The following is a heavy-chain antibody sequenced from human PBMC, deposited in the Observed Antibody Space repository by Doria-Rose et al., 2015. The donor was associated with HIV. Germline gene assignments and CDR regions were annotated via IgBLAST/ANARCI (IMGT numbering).Heavy chain of an antibody. D-gene: IGHD6-25*01. CDR3: AKQAVNWFDP. V-gene: IGHV4-39*01. Sequence: QVQLQESGPGLVKPSETLSLTCTVSGGSVASGTPYWDWIRQTPGKGLEWIGTIYYSGTTYYNPSLSGRVTISLHTSKNQYSLKLIPVTAADTGVYYCAKQAVNWFDPWGQGTLVTVSS. J-gene: IGHJ5*02. CDR1: GGSVASGTPY. CDR2: IYYSGTT.